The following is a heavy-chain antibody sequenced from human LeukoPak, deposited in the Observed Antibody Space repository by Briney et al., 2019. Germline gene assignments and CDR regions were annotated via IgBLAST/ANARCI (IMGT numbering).Heavy chain of an antibody. CDR2: ISSSGSTI. D-gene: IGHD2-15*01. CDR3: VRWYDAFDI. V-gene: IGHV3-48*03. J-gene: IGHJ3*02. CDR1: GFTFSSYE. Sequence: GGSLRLSCAASGFTFSSYEMNWVRQAPGKGLEWVSYISSSGSTIYYADSVKGRFTISRDNAKNSLYLQMHSLRAEDTAVYYCVRWYDAFDIWGQGTMVTVSS.